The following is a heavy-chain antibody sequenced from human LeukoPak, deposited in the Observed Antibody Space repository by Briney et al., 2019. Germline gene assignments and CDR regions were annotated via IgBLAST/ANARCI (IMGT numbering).Heavy chain of an antibody. J-gene: IGHJ5*02. CDR3: ARGISSGWYRRNWFDP. D-gene: IGHD6-19*01. V-gene: IGHV4-4*02. Sequence: PSETLSLTCAVSGGSISSSNWWSWVRQPPGKGLEWIGEIYHGGSTNYNPSLKSRVTISVDKSKNQFSLKLSSVTAADTAVYYCARGISSGWYRRNWFDPWGQGTLVTVSS. CDR1: GGSISSSNW. CDR2: IYHGGST.